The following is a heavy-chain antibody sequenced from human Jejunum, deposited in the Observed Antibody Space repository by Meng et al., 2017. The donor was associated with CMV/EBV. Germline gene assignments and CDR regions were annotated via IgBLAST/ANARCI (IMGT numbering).Heavy chain of an antibody. V-gene: IGHV4-4*07. D-gene: IGHD1-26*01. CDR2: FYSSDTY. CDR1: GGSISNHY. J-gene: IGHJ4*02. Sequence: QGKLQESGPGLVKPSETLFLTCTASGGSISNHYWSWIRQSAGKGLEWIGRFYSSDTYNYHPSLNSRLTMSLDTSKNQFSLNLSSVTAADTAIYYCARGPGASTREGFDYWGLGTLVTVSS. CDR3: ARGPGASTREGFDY.